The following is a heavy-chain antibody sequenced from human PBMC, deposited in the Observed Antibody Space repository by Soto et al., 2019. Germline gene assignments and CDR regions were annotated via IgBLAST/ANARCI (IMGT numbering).Heavy chain of an antibody. V-gene: IGHV4-31*03. Sequence: QVQLQESGPGLVTPSQTLSITCTVSGGSISSGDYYWSWIRQHPGTGLEWIGYIYYSGDTYYNPSLKRRVTISVYTPKNQVSLKLTSVTAADTAVYYCAREVSPNSRVWYTGLVRGFVSWGQGTLVTVYS. D-gene: IGHD6-19*01. CDR1: GGSISSGDYY. J-gene: IGHJ5*01. CDR3: AREVSPNSRVWYTGLVRGFVS. CDR2: IYYSGDT.